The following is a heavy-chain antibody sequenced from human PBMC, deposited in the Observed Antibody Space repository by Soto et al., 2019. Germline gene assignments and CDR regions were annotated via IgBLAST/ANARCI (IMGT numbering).Heavy chain of an antibody. CDR1: GGSVSSQY. CDR2: IYNGGIP. Sequence: SETLSLTCTVSGGSVSSQYWSWIRQPAGKGLEWIGRIYNGGIPLIHPSLESRVALSLDTSKNQFSLTLSSVTAADTAIYYCARVSATGTRWFGPWGPGTLVTVSS. J-gene: IGHJ5*02. V-gene: IGHV4-4*07. D-gene: IGHD6-13*01. CDR3: ARVSATGTRWFGP.